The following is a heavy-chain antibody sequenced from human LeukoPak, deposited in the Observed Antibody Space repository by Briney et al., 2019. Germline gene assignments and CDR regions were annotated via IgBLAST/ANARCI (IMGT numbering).Heavy chain of an antibody. D-gene: IGHD4-17*01. CDR1: GGTFSSYA. V-gene: IGHV1-69*13. Sequence: SVKVSCKASGGTFSSYAISWVRQAPGQGLEWMGGIIPIFGTANYAQKFQGRVTITADESTSTAYMELSSLRSEDTAVYYCARGPIDYGDLDNWFDPWGQGTLVTVSS. CDR3: ARGPIDYGDLDNWFDP. J-gene: IGHJ5*02. CDR2: IIPIFGTA.